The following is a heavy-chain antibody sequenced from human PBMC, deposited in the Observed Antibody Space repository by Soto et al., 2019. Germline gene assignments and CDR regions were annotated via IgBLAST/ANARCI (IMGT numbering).Heavy chain of an antibody. J-gene: IGHJ4*02. D-gene: IGHD2-15*01. CDR3: ARRDCSGGSCYPGRF. V-gene: IGHV1-18*01. CDR2: ISAYNGNT. Sequence: QVQLVQSGAEVKKPGASVKVSCKASGYTFTSYGISWVRQAPGQGLEWMGWISAYNGNTNYAQKLQGRVTMTTDTSTSTTYMELRRLRSDDTAVYYCARRDCSGGSCYPGRFWGQGTLVTVSS. CDR1: GYTFTSYG.